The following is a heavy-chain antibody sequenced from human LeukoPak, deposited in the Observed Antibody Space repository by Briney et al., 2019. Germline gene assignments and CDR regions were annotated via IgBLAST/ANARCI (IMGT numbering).Heavy chain of an antibody. V-gene: IGHV1-8*01. D-gene: IGHD3-10*01. CDR3: AMRNGSGSLYFDF. Sequence: ASVKVSCKASGYTFTSYDINWVRQATGQGLEWMGWMNPNSGNTGYAQKFQGRVTMTRNTSISTAYMELSSLTTEDTAVYYCAMRNGSGSLYFDFWGQGTLVTVSS. J-gene: IGHJ4*02. CDR2: MNPNSGNT. CDR1: GYTFTSYD.